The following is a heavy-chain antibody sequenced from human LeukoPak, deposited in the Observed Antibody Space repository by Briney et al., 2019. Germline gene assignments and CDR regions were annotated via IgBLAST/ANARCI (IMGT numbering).Heavy chain of an antibody. V-gene: IGHV1-18*01. CDR1: GYTFTSYG. D-gene: IGHD2-8*02. CDR2: ISAYNGNT. J-gene: IGHJ6*02. Sequence: ASVNVSCKASGYTFTSYGISWVRQAPGQGLEWMGWISAYNGNTNYAQKLQGRVTMTTDTSTSTAYMELRSLRSDDTAVYYCARGFGPYWYYGMDVWGQGTTVTVSS. CDR3: ARGFGPYWYYGMDV.